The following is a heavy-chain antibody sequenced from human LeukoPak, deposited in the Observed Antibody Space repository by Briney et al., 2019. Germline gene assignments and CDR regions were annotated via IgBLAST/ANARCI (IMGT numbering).Heavy chain of an antibody. CDR2: IYHSGST. CDR3: ARDEYSSSKSV. V-gene: IGHV4-30-2*01. Sequence: ASETLSLTCTVSGGSISSGGYYWSWIRQPPGKGLEWIGYIYHSGSTYYNPSLKSRVTISVDRSKNQFSLKLSSVTAADTAVYYCARDEYSSSKSVWGQGTLVTVSS. CDR1: GGSISSGGYY. D-gene: IGHD6-6*01. J-gene: IGHJ4*02.